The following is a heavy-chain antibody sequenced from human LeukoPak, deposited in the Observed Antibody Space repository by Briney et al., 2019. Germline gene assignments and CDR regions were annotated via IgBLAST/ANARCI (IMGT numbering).Heavy chain of an antibody. J-gene: IGHJ4*02. CDR1: GFTFSSYW. D-gene: IGHD5-18*01. V-gene: IGHV3-74*01. CDR3: VRGQLWSYYHDY. Sequence: TGGSLRLSCAASGFTFSSYWLHRVRQAPGKGLVWVSRIKGDERSTNYADSVKGRFTISRDNAKNTVYLEMNSLRAEDTAVYYCVRGQLWSYYHDYWGQGALVTVSS. CDR2: IKGDERST.